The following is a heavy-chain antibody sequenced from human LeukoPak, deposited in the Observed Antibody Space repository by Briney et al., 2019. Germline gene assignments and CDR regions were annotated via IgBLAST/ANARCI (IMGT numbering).Heavy chain of an antibody. V-gene: IGHV4-38-2*02. J-gene: IGHJ4*02. D-gene: IGHD3-3*01. CDR3: ARASSYYDFWSANFDY. CDR2: IYHSGST. Sequence: PLETLSLTCTVSGYSISSGYYWGWIRQPPGKGLEWIGSIYHSGSTYYNPSLKSRVTISVDTSKNQFSLKLSSVTAADTAVYYCARASSYYDFWSANFDYWGQGTLVTVSS. CDR1: GYSISSGYY.